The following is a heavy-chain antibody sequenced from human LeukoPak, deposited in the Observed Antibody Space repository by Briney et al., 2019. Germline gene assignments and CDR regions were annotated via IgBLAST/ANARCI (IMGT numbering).Heavy chain of an antibody. CDR2: VGHSGSA. CDR3: ARVNRKARLSAAGAARD. D-gene: IGHD6-13*01. V-gene: IGHV4-34*01. J-gene: IGHJ4*02. CDR1: GGSFSAFF. Sequence: SETLSLTCAVSGGSFSAFFWRWIRQPPGKGLEWIGDVGHSGSADYNPSLKSRVTVSADTSKNQFSLKLSSVTAADTAVYYCARVNRKARLSAAGAARDWGQGTLVTVSS.